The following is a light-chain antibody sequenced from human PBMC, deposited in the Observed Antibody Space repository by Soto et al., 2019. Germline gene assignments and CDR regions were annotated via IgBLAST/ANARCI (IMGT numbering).Light chain of an antibody. CDR1: NIGSRS. J-gene: IGLJ2*01. CDR2: YDS. V-gene: IGLV3-21*04. CDR3: QVWDSSDQVI. Sequence: SYELTQPPSVSVAPGKTARITCGGNNIGSRSVHWYQQKPGQASVLVIYYDSDRPSGIPERFSGSSSGNTATLTITRVEAGDEADYYCQVWDSSDQVIFGGGTKLTVL.